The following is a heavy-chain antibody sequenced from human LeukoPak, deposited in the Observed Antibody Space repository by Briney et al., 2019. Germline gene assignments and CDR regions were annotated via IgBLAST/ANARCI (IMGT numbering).Heavy chain of an antibody. CDR3: ARLKYCTNGVCYAGFDY. D-gene: IGHD2-8*01. CDR1: GYTFTSYA. CDR2: INAGNGNT. J-gene: IGHJ4*02. Sequence: ASVKVSCKASGYTFTSYAMHWVRQAPGQRLEWMGWINAGNGNTKYSQKFQGRVTITRDTSADTAYVELSSLRSEDTAVYYCARLKYCTNGVCYAGFDYWGQGTLVTVSS. V-gene: IGHV1-3*01.